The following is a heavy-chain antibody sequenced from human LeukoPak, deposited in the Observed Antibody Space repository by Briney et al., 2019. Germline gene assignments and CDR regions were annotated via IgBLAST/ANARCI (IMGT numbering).Heavy chain of an antibody. J-gene: IGHJ4*02. V-gene: IGHV1-3*01. CDR2: INAGNGNT. CDR3: ARTTPLKSSGWAFDY. Sequence: GASVTVSCKASGYTFTNYAMHWVRQAPGQRVEGMGWINAGNGNTKYSQKFQGRVTITRDTSASTAYMELSSLRSEDTAVYYCARTTPLKSSGWAFDYWGQGTLVTVSS. CDR1: GYTFTNYA. D-gene: IGHD6-19*01.